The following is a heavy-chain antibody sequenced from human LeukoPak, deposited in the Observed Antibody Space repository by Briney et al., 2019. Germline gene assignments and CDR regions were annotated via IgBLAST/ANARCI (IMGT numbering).Heavy chain of an antibody. V-gene: IGHV3-30*02. CDR2: ISHHGNNK. Sequence: GGSLRLSCAASGFTFSSYALHWVRQAPGKGLEWVAYISHHGNNKYYAASVKGLFTIPRDNSKKTMYLKMNSLTIDDTAAYCCAKDGSWSCTDWGQGTVVTVSS. CDR3: AKDGSWSCTD. CDR1: GFTFSSYA. D-gene: IGHD2-8*02. J-gene: IGHJ4*02.